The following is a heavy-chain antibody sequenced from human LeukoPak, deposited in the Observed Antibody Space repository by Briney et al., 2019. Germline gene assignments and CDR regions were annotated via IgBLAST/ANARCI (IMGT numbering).Heavy chain of an antibody. Sequence: SQTPSLTCTVSGGSISSGSYYWSWIRQPAGKGLEWIGRIYTSGSTNYNPSLKSRVTISVDASKNQFSLKLSSVTAADTAVYYCARDGHSSGWPRGYYYYMDVWGKGTTVTVSS. D-gene: IGHD6-19*01. CDR1: GGSISSGSYY. CDR3: ARDGHSSGWPRGYYYYMDV. CDR2: IYTSGST. V-gene: IGHV4-61*02. J-gene: IGHJ6*03.